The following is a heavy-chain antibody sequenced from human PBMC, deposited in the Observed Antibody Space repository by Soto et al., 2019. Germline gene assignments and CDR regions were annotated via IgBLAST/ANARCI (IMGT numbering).Heavy chain of an antibody. D-gene: IGHD5-18*01. V-gene: IGHV4-61*01. CDR3: ARLSRGDGYKRSL. CDR2: IYSGGNN. Sequence: QVQLQESGPGLVKPSETLSLTCSVSGGSVSGASYYWSWIRQPPGQGLEWIAYIYSGGNNNYNLSLKSRLTLSVDTSKNQFSLKLTSVTAADTAVYDCARLSRGDGYKRSLWGRGTLVTDSS. J-gene: IGHJ2*01. CDR1: GGSVSGASYY.